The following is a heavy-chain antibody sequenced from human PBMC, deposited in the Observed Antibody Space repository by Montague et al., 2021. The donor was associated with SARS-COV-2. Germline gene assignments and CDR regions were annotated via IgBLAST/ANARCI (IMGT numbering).Heavy chain of an antibody. V-gene: IGHV4-34*01. J-gene: IGHJ4*02. CDR1: GESFSGFF. Sequence: SETLSLTCAVYGESFSGFFWSWIRQPPGKGLEWIAEINDRGVTNSNYNPSLGSRVTISVDTSKNQFSLKLRSVTAADTAVYYCARWDPQTLSVISLRGKSANDYWGQGTLVTVSS. CDR2: INDRGVTNS. CDR3: ARWDPQTLSVISLRGKSANDY. D-gene: IGHD1-26*01.